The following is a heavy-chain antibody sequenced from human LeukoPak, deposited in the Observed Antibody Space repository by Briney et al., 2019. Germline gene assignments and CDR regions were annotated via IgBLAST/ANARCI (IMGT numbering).Heavy chain of an antibody. D-gene: IGHD6-19*01. CDR3: AERLEYSSGWRNWFDP. CDR2: INHSGST. Sequence: SETLSLTCAVYGGSFSGYYWSWIRQPPGKGLEWIGEINHSGSTNYNPSLKSRVTISVDTSKNQFSLKLSSVTAADTALYYCAERLEYSSGWRNWFDPWGQGTLVTVSS. V-gene: IGHV4-34*01. CDR1: GGSFSGYY. J-gene: IGHJ5*02.